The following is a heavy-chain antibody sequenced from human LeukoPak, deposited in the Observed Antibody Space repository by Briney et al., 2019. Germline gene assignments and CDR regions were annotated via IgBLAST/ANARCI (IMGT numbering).Heavy chain of an antibody. D-gene: IGHD3-16*02. J-gene: IGHJ4*02. V-gene: IGHV1-69*06. Sequence: ASAKVSCKASGGTFSSYAISWVRQAPGQGLEWMGGIIPIFGTANYAQKFQGRVTITADKSTSTACMELSSLRSEDTAVYYCARAGNDYVWGSYRQEYYFGYWGQGTLVTVSS. CDR2: IIPIFGTA. CDR3: ARAGNDYVWGSYRQEYYFGY. CDR1: GGTFSSYA.